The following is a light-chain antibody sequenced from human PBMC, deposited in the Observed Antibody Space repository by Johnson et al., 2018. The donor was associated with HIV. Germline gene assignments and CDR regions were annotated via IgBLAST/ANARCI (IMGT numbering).Light chain of an antibody. CDR1: SSNIGNNY. Sequence: QSVLTQPPSVSAAPGQKVTISCSGTSSNIGNNYISWYQQHPGTAPKLLIYENNKRPSGSPDRFSGSKSGTSATLGITGLQTGDEADYYCGTWDSSLSAYVFGAATKVAVL. J-gene: IGLJ1*01. CDR2: ENN. CDR3: GTWDSSLSAYV. V-gene: IGLV1-51*02.